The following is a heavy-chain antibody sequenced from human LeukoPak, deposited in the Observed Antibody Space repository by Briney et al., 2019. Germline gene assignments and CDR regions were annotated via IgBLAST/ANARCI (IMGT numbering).Heavy chain of an antibody. CDR3: ARESGGEEYYFDY. D-gene: IGHD3-16*01. CDR1: GFTFSSYS. Sequence: PGGSLRLSCAASGFTFSSYSMNWVRQAPEKGLEWVSSISSSSSYIYYADSVKGRFTISRDNAKNSLYLQMNSLRAEDTAVYYCARESGGEEYYFDYWGQGTLVTVSS. V-gene: IGHV3-21*01. J-gene: IGHJ4*02. CDR2: ISSSSSYI.